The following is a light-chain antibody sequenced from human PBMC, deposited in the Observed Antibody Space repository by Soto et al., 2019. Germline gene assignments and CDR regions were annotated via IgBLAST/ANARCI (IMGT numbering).Light chain of an antibody. CDR3: SSYTTSTTRII. J-gene: IGLJ2*01. V-gene: IGLV2-14*01. Sequence: QSALTQPPSASGSPGQSVTISCTGTSSDVGAYNHVSWYQQHPGKAPKLMIYEVSNRPSGVSNRFSGSKSGNTASLTISGLQAEDEADYYCSSYTTSTTRIIFGGGTKLTVL. CDR1: SSDVGAYNH. CDR2: EVS.